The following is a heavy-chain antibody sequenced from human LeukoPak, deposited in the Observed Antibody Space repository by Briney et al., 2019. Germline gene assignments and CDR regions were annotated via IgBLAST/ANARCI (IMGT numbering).Heavy chain of an antibody. J-gene: IGHJ4*02. CDR2: ISSSGSTI. CDR3: ARGRDGYNPNFDY. CDR1: RFTFSSYE. Sequence: GGSLRLSCAASRFTFSSYEMNWVRQAPGKGLEWVSYISSSGSTIYYADSVKGRFTISRDNAKNSLYLQMNSLRAEDTAVYYCARGRDGYNPNFDYWGQGTLVTVSS. D-gene: IGHD5-24*01. V-gene: IGHV3-48*03.